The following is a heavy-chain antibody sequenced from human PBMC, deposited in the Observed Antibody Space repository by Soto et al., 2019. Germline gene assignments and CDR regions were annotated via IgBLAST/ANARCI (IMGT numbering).Heavy chain of an antibody. CDR1: GYTFTSYY. Sequence: ASVKVSCKASGYTFTSYYMHWVRQAPGQGLEWMGIINPTGGSTSYAQKFQGRVTMTRDTSTSTVYMELSSLRSEDTAVYYCARESTTGYGDYYYYYGMDVWGQGTTVTVSS. CDR3: ARESTTGYGDYYYYYGMDV. D-gene: IGHD4-17*01. V-gene: IGHV1-46*03. J-gene: IGHJ6*02. CDR2: INPTGGST.